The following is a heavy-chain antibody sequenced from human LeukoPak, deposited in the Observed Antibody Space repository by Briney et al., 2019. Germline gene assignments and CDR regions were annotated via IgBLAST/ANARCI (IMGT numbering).Heavy chain of an antibody. CDR2: INPSGGTT. V-gene: IGHV1-46*01. Sequence: ASVKVSCKASGYTFTRYYIHWVRQAPGQGLEWMGIINPSGGTTNYAQKYQGRVTMTRDTSTSTVYMELSSLRSEDTAVYYCARAGGGDGYNYVYWGQETLVTVSS. CDR1: GYTFTRYY. D-gene: IGHD5-24*01. J-gene: IGHJ4*02. CDR3: ARAGGGDGYNYVY.